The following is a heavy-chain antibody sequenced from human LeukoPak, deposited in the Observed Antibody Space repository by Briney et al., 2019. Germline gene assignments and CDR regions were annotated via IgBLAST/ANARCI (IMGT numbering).Heavy chain of an antibody. D-gene: IGHD1-26*01. CDR3: ARNGTFYSGSYSYYFDS. V-gene: IGHV1-18*04. CDR1: GYTFSNYG. J-gene: IGHJ4*02. CDR2: ISVYSDNT. Sequence: ASVNVSCKSSGYTFSNYGISWVRQAPGQGLEWMGWISVYSDNTKDAQKLQGRVTMTTDTYTSTAYMEMRSLRSDDTAVYYCARNGTFYSGSYSYYFDSWGQGTLLTVS.